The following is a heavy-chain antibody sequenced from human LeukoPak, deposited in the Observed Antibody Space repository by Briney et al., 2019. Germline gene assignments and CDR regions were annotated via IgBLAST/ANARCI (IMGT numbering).Heavy chain of an antibody. CDR1: GGSISYYY. Sequence: SETLSLTCTVSGGSISYYYWSWIRQPPGKGLEWIGYIYYSGSTNYNPSLKSRVTISVDTSKNQFSLKLSSVTAADTAVYYCARGYGSGSNWFDPWGQGTLVTVSS. CDR2: IYYSGST. J-gene: IGHJ5*02. CDR3: ARGYGSGSNWFDP. V-gene: IGHV4-59*01. D-gene: IGHD3-10*01.